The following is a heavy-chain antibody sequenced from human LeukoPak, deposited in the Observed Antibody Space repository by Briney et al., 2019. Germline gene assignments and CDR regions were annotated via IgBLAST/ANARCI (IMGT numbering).Heavy chain of an antibody. CDR1: GFTFSSYW. V-gene: IGHV3-74*01. J-gene: IGHJ4*02. Sequence: DPGGSLRLSCAASGFTFSSYWMHWVRQAPGKGLVWVSRLNSDGSSTSYADSVKGRFTISRDNAKNSLYLQMNSLRAEDTAVYYCARDQWYSGSSIDYWGQGTLVTVSS. CDR3: ARDQWYSGSSIDY. D-gene: IGHD1-26*01. CDR2: LNSDGSST.